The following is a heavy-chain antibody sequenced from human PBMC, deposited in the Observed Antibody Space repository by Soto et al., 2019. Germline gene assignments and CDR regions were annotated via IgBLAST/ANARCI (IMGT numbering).Heavy chain of an antibody. J-gene: IGHJ4*02. Sequence: GGSLRLSCAASGFTFSSYGMHWVRQAPGKGLEWVAVIWYDGSNKYYADSVKGRFTISRDNSKNTLYLQMNSLRAEDTAVYYCAATYYYDSSGYGPFDYWGQGTLVTVSS. CDR3: AATYYYDSSGYGPFDY. D-gene: IGHD3-22*01. CDR1: GFTFSSYG. CDR2: IWYDGSNK. V-gene: IGHV3-33*01.